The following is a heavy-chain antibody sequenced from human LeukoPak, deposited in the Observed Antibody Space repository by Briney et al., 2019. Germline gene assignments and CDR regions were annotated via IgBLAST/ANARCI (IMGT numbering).Heavy chain of an antibody. CDR3: ARALGSPLDY. V-gene: IGHV3-74*01. CDR2: ISNDGSST. Sequence: GGSLRLSCAASGFTFSTNWMHWVRQAPGKGLVWVSRISNDGSSTSYADSVKGRFIISRDNAKNTLYLQMNSLRGEDTAVYYCARALGSPLDYWGQGTLVTVSS. D-gene: IGHD1-26*01. CDR1: GFTFSTNW. J-gene: IGHJ4*02.